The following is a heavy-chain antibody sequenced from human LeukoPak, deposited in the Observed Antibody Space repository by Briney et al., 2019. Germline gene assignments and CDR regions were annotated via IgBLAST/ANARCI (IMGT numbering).Heavy chain of an antibody. CDR3: ARAQGYCSSTSCYFFYYYYMDV. J-gene: IGHJ6*03. CDR1: GGSISSYY. V-gene: IGHV4-59*01. CDR2: IYYSGST. D-gene: IGHD2-2*01. Sequence: SETLSLTCTVSGGSISSYYWSWIRQPPGKGLEWIGYIYYSGSTNYNPSLKSRVTISVDTSKNQFSLKLSSVTAADTAVYYCARAQGYCSSTSCYFFYYYYMDVWGKGTTVTISS.